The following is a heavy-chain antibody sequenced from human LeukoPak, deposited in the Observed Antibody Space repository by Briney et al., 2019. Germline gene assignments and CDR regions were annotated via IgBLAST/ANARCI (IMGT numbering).Heavy chain of an antibody. V-gene: IGHV1-18*01. CDR2: ISAYNGNT. Sequence: ASVKVSCKASGYTFTSYGISWVRQAPGQGLEWMGWISAYNGNTNYAQKLQGRVTMTTDTSTCTAYMELRSLRSDDTAVYYCARTSGSYPGYPYFDYWGQGTLVTVSS. D-gene: IGHD1-26*01. CDR1: GYTFTSYG. J-gene: IGHJ4*02. CDR3: ARTSGSYPGYPYFDY.